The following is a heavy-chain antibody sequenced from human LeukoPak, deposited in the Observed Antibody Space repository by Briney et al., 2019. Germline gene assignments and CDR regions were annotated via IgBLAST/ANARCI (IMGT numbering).Heavy chain of an antibody. CDR1: GFTFRSYW. CDR2: VIRDGSFT. CDR3: ARISGVYYYDSSGTD. Sequence: GSLRLSCAASGFTFRSYWMHWVRQAPGKGLEWVSRVIRDGSFTNYADSVKGRFTISRDNAKNSLYLQMNSLRAEDTAVYYCARISGVYYYDSSGTDWGQGTLVTVSS. V-gene: IGHV3-74*01. D-gene: IGHD3-22*01. J-gene: IGHJ4*02.